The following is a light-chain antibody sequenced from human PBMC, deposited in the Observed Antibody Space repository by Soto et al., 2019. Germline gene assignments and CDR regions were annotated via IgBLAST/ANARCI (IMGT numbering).Light chain of an antibody. J-gene: IGLJ3*02. V-gene: IGLV2-14*03. CDR2: DVT. Sequence: QSALTQPASVSGSPGQSITISCTGTSSDVGGYNYVSWYQHHPGKAPKLMIYDVTNRPSGGSNRFSGSKSGNTASLTISGLQDEDEADYYCTSSTTSSTYLVFGRGTKLTVL. CDR1: SSDVGGYNY. CDR3: TSSTTSSTYLV.